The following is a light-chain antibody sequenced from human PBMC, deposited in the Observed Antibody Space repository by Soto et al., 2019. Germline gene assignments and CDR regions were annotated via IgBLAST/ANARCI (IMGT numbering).Light chain of an antibody. CDR2: EVS. CDR1: SSDVGDYDY. J-gene: IGLJ2*01. CDR3: SSYRSSNTLL. Sequence: QSALTQPASVSGSPGQSITISCTGTSSDVGDYDYVSWYQQYAGKAPKMMIYEVSNRPSGVSHRFSGSKSGNTASLTISGLQAEEEADYYCSSYRSSNTLLFGGGTKLTVL. V-gene: IGLV2-14*01.